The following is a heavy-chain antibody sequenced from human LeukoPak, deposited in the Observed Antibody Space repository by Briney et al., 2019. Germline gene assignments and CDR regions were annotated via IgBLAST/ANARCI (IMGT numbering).Heavy chain of an antibody. CDR1: GFTFSSYS. CDR3: ARDGPYSSSVDY. CDR2: ISSSSSYI. V-gene: IGHV3-21*01. J-gene: IGHJ4*02. D-gene: IGHD6-6*01. Sequence: GGSLRLSCAASGFTFSSYSMNWVRQAPGKGLEWVSSISSSSSYIYYADSVKGRFTIARDNAKNSLYLQMNSLRAEDTAVYYCARDGPYSSSVDYWGQGTLVTVSS.